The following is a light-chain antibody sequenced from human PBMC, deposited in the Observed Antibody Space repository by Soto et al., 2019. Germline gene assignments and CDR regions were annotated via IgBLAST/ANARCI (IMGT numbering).Light chain of an antibody. CDR1: SSDIGAYNF. V-gene: IGLV2-8*01. J-gene: IGLJ2*01. Sequence: QSALTQPPSASGSPGQSVSISCTGTSSDIGAYNFVSWYQQHPGKAPRLMIYGVSKRPSGVPDRFSGSKSGNTASLTVSGLQAEHEADYYCSSYAGSNSYVVFGGGTKLTVL. CDR2: GVS. CDR3: SSYAGSNSYVV.